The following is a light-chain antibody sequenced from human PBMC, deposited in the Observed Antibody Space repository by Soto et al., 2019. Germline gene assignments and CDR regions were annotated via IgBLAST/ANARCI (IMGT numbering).Light chain of an antibody. V-gene: IGKV3-15*01. CDR1: QSISSA. CDR3: QQYNNWPLT. J-gene: IGKJ3*01. Sequence: ELVMTQSPATLSVSPGERATLSCRASQSISSALAWYQQKPGQAPRLLIYGASTRATGIPARFSGSGSGTEFTLTISSLQSEDFAVYYCQQYNNWPLTFGPGTKVDI. CDR2: GAS.